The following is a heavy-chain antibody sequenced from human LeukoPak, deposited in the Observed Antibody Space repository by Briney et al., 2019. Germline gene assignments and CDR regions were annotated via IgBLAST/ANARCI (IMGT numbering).Heavy chain of an antibody. CDR2: IYHSGTT. Sequence: SENLSLTCAVSGYSIASSSWWGWIRQPPGKGLEWIGYIYHSGTTYYNPSLQSRVTMSVDTSKNQFSLKLSSVTAADTAVYYCARGYYDYVWGSYRPKRFDPWGQGTLVTVSS. CDR3: ARGYYDYVWGSYRPKRFDP. D-gene: IGHD3-16*02. CDR1: GYSIASSSW. J-gene: IGHJ5*02. V-gene: IGHV4-28*03.